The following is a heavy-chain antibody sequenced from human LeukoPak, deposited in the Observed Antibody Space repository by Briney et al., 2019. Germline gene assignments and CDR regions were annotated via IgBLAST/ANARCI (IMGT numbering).Heavy chain of an antibody. Sequence: GESLKISCKGSGYSFTSYWISWVRQMPGKGLEWMGRIDPSDSYTNYSPSFQGHVTISADKSISTAYLQWSSVKASDTAIYYLSRHMALVGASSGWGQGTLVIVSS. CDR2: IDPSDSYT. V-gene: IGHV5-10-1*01. CDR1: GYSFTSYW. D-gene: IGHD1-26*01. J-gene: IGHJ4*02. CDR3: SRHMALVGASSG.